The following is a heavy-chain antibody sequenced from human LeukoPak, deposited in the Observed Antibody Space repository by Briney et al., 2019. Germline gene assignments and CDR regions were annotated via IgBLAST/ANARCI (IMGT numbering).Heavy chain of an antibody. CDR3: ARYDHLRYRFDF. Sequence: SETLSLTCTVSGGSISSGSYYWSWIRQPAGKGLEWIGRIHSSGSTNYNPSLKSRVTISVDSSKNQFSLNLSSVTAADTAVYYCARYDHLRYRFDFWGQGTLVTVSS. V-gene: IGHV4-61*02. CDR1: GGSISSGSYY. CDR2: IHSSGST. J-gene: IGHJ4*02. D-gene: IGHD3-16*01.